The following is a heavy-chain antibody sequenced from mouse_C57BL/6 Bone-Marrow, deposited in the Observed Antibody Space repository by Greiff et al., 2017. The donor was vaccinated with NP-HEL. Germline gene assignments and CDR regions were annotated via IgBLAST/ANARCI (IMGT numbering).Heavy chain of an antibody. D-gene: IGHD1-1*01. J-gene: IGHJ1*03. V-gene: IGHV3-6*01. CDR1: GYSITSGYY. CDR3: AINYYGSSHWYFDV. CDR2: ISYDGSN. Sequence: EVQLQESGPGLVKPSQSLSLTCSVTGYSITSGYYWNWIRQFPGNKLEWMGYISYDGSNNYNPSLKNRISITRDTSKNQFFLKLNSVTTEDTATYYCAINYYGSSHWYFDVWAQGPRSPSPQ.